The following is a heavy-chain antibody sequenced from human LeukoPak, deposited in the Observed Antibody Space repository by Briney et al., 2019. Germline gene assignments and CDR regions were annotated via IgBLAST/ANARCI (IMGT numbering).Heavy chain of an antibody. V-gene: IGHV4-34*01. D-gene: IGHD5-18*01. Sequence: SETLSHTCAVYGGSFSGYYWSWIRQPPGKGLEWIGEINHSGSTNYNPSLKSRVTISVDTSKNQFSLKLSSVTAADTAVYYCARDQLWLRLFDYWGQGTLVTVSS. CDR2: INHSGST. CDR3: ARDQLWLRLFDY. J-gene: IGHJ4*02. CDR1: GGSFSGYY.